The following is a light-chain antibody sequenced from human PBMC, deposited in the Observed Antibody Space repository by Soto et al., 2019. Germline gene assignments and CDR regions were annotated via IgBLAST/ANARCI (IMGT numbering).Light chain of an antibody. CDR3: QQYASTPRT. CDR1: HSVGSSY. V-gene: IGKV3-20*01. J-gene: IGKJ1*01. Sequence: EIVLTQSPGTLSLSPGERATLSCRASHSVGSSYLTWYQQKPGQAPRLLIYGASTRASGVPDRFSGSGSGTEFTLTISRLETEDFAVYCCQQYASTPRTFGQGTKVEMK. CDR2: GAS.